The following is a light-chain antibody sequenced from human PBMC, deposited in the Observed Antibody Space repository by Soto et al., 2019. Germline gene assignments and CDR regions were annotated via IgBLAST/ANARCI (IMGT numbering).Light chain of an antibody. CDR2: NNN. CDR1: SSNIGSNT. CDR3: AAWDDSLNGLV. J-gene: IGLJ1*01. Sequence: QSVLTQPPSASGTPGQRVTISCSGSSSNIGSNTVNWYQQLPGTAPKLLIYNNNKRPSGVPDRFLGSKSGTSASLAISGLQSDDEADYYCAAWDDSLNGLVFGTGTKVTVL. V-gene: IGLV1-44*01.